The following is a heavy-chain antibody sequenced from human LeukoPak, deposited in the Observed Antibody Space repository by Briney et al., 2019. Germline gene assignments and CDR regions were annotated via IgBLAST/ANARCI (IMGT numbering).Heavy chain of an antibody. CDR3: AKLRASSWDPFDY. J-gene: IGHJ4*02. CDR1: GFTFSSYA. CDR2: ISNSGDNT. Sequence: GGSLRLSCAASGFTFSSYAMSWVRQAPGKGLDWVSSISNSGDNTYYADSVKGRFTISRDNSKNTLYLQMNSLRAEDSAIYYCAKLRASSWDPFDYWGQGTLVTVSS. V-gene: IGHV3-23*01. D-gene: IGHD6-13*01.